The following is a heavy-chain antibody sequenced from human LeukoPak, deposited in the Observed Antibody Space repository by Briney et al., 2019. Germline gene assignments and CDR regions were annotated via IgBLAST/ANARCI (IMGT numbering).Heavy chain of an antibody. V-gene: IGHV3-23*01. Sequence: GGSLRLSCAASGFTFSSYWMSWVRQAPGKGLEWVSAITGGSSSTSYADSVNGRFTISRDNSKNTLYLQMNSLRAEDTAVYYCAKRGPDQTRAFDIWGQGTMVTVSS. CDR1: GFTFSSYW. J-gene: IGHJ3*02. D-gene: IGHD2-2*01. CDR2: ITGGSSST. CDR3: AKRGPDQTRAFDI.